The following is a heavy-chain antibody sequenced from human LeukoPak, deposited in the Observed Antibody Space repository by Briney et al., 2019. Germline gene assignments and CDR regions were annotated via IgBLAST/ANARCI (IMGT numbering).Heavy chain of an antibody. V-gene: IGHV3-7*04. D-gene: IGHD4-17*01. J-gene: IGHJ4*02. CDR2: IKQGESER. CDR1: GFTFRSYR. CDR3: AKDEDLRHGDYSYFDY. Sequence: GGSLGLSCAASGFTFRSYRMNWVRQAPGKGLEWVASIKQGESERYYVDSVNGRFTISRDNAKNSLCLQMNSLRAEDTAVYYCAKDEDLRHGDYSYFDYWGQGILVTVSS.